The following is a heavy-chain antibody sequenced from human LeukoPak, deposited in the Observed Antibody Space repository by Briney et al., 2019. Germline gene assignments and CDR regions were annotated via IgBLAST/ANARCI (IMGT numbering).Heavy chain of an antibody. CDR2: IYYSGST. J-gene: IGHJ4*02. Sequence: PSETLSLTCTVSGGSISSSSYYWGWIRQPPGKGLEWIGSIYYSGSTYYNPSLKSRVTISVDTSKNQFSLKLSSVTAADTAVYYCAIHPTSVAGTVYWGQGTLVTVSS. CDR1: GGSISSSSYY. CDR3: AIHPTSVAGTVY. D-gene: IGHD6-19*01. V-gene: IGHV4-39*01.